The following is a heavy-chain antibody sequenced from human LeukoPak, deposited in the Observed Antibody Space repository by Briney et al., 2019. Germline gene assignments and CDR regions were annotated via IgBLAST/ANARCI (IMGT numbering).Heavy chain of an antibody. CDR3: ARLSKIATAGPNYYHSMDV. V-gene: IGHV4-59*01. CDR2: IYYSGCT. J-gene: IGHJ6*02. CDR1: GGSITNYY. Sequence: SETPSLTCTVSGGSITNYYWTWMRQPPRRGLEWMGYIYYSGCTNYNPSLQSRVTVSVDTSKNQFSLKLSSVTAADTALYYCARLSKIATAGPNYYHSMDVWGQGTTVTVSS. D-gene: IGHD6-13*01.